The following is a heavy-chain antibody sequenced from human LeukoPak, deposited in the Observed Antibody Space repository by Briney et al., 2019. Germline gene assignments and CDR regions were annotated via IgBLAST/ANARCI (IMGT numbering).Heavy chain of an antibody. CDR2: ISGSGGIT. J-gene: IGHJ4*02. V-gene: IGHV3-23*01. Sequence: GVSLRLSCAASGFTFAGYALSWVRQAPGKGLEWVSLISGSGGITYYADSVKGRFTISRDNYKNTLYLQMNSLRAEDTAVYYCAKDQAFGSGNYFDYWGQGTLVTVSS. D-gene: IGHD3-10*01. CDR1: GFTFAGYA. CDR3: AKDQAFGSGNYFDY.